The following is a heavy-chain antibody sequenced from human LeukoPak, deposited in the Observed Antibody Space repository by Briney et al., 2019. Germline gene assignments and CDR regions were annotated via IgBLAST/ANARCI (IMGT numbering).Heavy chain of an antibody. V-gene: IGHV4-59*08. D-gene: IGHD2-15*01. J-gene: IGHJ5*02. CDR3: ARHVGWFDP. Sequence: KSSETLSLTCTVSGGSISSYYWSWIRQPPGQGLERIGYIYYSGSTNYNPSLKSRVTISVDTSKNQFSLKLSSVTAADTAVYYCARHVGWFDPWGQGTLVTVSS. CDR1: GGSISSYY. CDR2: IYYSGST.